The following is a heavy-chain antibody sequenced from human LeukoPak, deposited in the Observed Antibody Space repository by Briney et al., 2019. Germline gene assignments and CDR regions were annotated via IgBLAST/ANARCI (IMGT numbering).Heavy chain of an antibody. CDR1: GFTFSSYS. CDR2: ISSSSSYV. V-gene: IGHV3-21*01. D-gene: IGHD3-10*01. J-gene: IGHJ3*02. CDR3: ARDGSGTVDAFDI. Sequence: GGSLRLSCAASGFTFSSYSMNWVRQAPGKGLEWVSSISSSSSYVYYADSVKGRFTISRDNAKNSLYLQMNSLRAEDTAVYYCARDGSGTVDAFDIWGQGTMVTVSS.